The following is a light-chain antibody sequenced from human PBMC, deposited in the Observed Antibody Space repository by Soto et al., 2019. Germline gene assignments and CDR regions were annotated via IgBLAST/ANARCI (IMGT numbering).Light chain of an antibody. Sequence: EIVLTQSPGTLSLSPGERGTLSCSASQSVSSSYLAWYQQKPGQAPRLLIYGASSRATGIPDRFSGSGSGTDFTLTISRLEPEDFAVYYCQQYGSSPTWTFGQGTKVDIK. V-gene: IGKV3-20*01. CDR1: QSVSSSY. J-gene: IGKJ1*01. CDR2: GAS. CDR3: QQYGSSPTWT.